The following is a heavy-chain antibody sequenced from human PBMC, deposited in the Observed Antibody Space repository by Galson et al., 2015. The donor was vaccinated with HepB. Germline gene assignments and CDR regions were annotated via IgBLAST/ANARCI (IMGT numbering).Heavy chain of an antibody. CDR3: TRDRLYGNNWNNAATFDY. CDR1: GFSFSDYY. V-gene: IGHV3-11*06. J-gene: IGHJ4*02. D-gene: IGHD1/OR15-1a*01. Sequence: SLRLSCAASGFSFSDYYMAWIRQAPGKGLEWVSYISSTTSYTNYADSVKGRFTVSRDNAKNSLYLQMNSLRAEDTAVYYCTRDRLYGNNWNNAATFDYWGQGTLVTVSS. CDR2: ISSTTSYT.